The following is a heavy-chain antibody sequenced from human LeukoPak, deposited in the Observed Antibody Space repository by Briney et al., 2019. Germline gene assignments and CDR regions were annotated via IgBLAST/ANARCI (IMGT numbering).Heavy chain of an antibody. V-gene: IGHV7-4-1*02. CDR2: INTNTGNP. J-gene: IGHJ4*02. Sequence: GASVKVSCKASGYTFTSYAMNWVRQAPGQGLEWMGGINTNTGNPTYAQGFTGRFVFSLDTSVSTAYLQISSLKAEDTAVYYCARDRGITIFGVVTYYYFDYWGQGTLVTVSS. CDR3: ARDRGITIFGVVTYYYFDY. CDR1: GYTFTSYA. D-gene: IGHD3-3*01.